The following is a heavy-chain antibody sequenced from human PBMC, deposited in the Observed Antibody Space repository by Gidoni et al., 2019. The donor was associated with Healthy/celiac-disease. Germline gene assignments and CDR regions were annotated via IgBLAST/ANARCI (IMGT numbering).Heavy chain of an antibody. J-gene: IGHJ6*03. D-gene: IGHD5-12*01. V-gene: IGHV4-34*01. CDR1: GGSFSGYY. CDR3: ARKWLRYYYYYYYMDV. Sequence: QVQLQQWGAGLLKPSETLSLTCAVYGGSFSGYYWSWIRQPPGKGLEWIGEINHSGSTNYNPYLKSRVTISVDTSKNQFSLKLSSVTAADTAVYYCARKWLRYYYYYYYMDVWGKGTTVTVSS. CDR2: INHSGST.